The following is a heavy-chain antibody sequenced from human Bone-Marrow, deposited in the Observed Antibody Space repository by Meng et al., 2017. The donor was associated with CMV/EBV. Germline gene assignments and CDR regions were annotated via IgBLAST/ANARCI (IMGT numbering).Heavy chain of an antibody. D-gene: IGHD1-26*01. J-gene: IGHJ4*02. CDR2: IHYSGRT. CDR3: AGRYTGTLDY. CDR1: GDSISSGDYY. V-gene: IGHV4-30-4*08. Sequence: SETLSLTCTVSGDSISSGDYYWSWIRQPPGKALEWIGFIHYSGRTHYNPSLRSRLGMSVDTSKNQLSLNLTSMTAADTAVYYCAGRYTGTLDYWGQGTLVPGSS.